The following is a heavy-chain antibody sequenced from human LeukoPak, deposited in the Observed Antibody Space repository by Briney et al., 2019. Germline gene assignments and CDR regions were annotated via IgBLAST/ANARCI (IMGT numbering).Heavy chain of an antibody. Sequence: SETLSLTCTVSGGSIGRYYWSWIRQSPGKGLEWIGSIYYSGSTYYNPSLKSRVTISVDKSKNQFSLKLSSVTAADTAVYYCARDLGARFDPWGQGTLVTVSS. CDR1: GGSIGRYY. D-gene: IGHD3-16*01. CDR2: IYYSGST. J-gene: IGHJ5*02. V-gene: IGHV4-59*12. CDR3: ARDLGARFDP.